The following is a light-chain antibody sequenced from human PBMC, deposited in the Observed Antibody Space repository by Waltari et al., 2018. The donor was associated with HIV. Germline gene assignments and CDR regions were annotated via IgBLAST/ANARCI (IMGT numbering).Light chain of an antibody. CDR2: EPN. CDR3: LLYVGTGIWV. J-gene: IGLJ3*02. V-gene: IGLV8-61*01. Sequence: QTVVTQETSFSVSPGGTVTLTCGLSSGSVSSRYYPSWYQKTPGLPPRIFISEPNTRPSGGPDRFSGSILGNKAALTITGAQSDDESEYYCLLYVGTGIWVFGGGTKLTVL. CDR1: SGSVSSRYY.